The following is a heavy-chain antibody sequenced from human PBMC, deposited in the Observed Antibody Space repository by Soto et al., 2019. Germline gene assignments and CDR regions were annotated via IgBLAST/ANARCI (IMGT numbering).Heavy chain of an antibody. D-gene: IGHD6-19*01. V-gene: IGHV4-61*08. J-gene: IGHJ5*02. CDR3: TREQSDDNYFDP. Sequence: PSVTLSLTCTVSGAALSSGGYFYTWVRQPPGKGLEWLGYIYYSGGTNYNPSLKSRVTISLDKSKSQFSLRLNSVTAADTAVYYCTREQSDDNYFDPWGQGTLVTVSS. CDR1: GAALSSGGYF. CDR2: IYYSGGT.